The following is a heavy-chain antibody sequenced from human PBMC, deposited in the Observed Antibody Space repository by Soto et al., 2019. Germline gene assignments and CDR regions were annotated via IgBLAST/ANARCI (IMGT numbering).Heavy chain of an antibody. CDR1: GFTVRDYA. CDR3: GRSFLSGPDY. D-gene: IGHD3-3*01. CDR2: IRSKAYGEIP. V-gene: IGHV3-49*04. J-gene: IGHJ4*02. Sequence: GGSLRLSCTVSGFTVRDYALHWAREAPGKGLEWVIFIRSKAYGEIPEYAASVKGRFTIFRDDSKAIAYLQMNSLKAEDTAVYSCGRSFLSGPDYWGQGTLVTVSS.